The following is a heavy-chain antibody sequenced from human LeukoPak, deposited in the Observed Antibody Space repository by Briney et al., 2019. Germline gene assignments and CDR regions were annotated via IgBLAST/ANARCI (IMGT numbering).Heavy chain of an antibody. CDR3: ARDLYYYDSRDQGWYFDL. D-gene: IGHD3-22*01. CDR2: IYHSGST. Sequence: PSETLSLTCAVSGGSISSSNWWSWVRQPPGKGLEWIGEIYHSGSTNYNPSLKSRVTISVDKSKNQFSLKLSSVTAADTAVYYCARDLYYYDSRDQGWYFDLWGRGTLVTVSS. CDR1: GGSISSSNW. V-gene: IGHV4-4*02. J-gene: IGHJ2*01.